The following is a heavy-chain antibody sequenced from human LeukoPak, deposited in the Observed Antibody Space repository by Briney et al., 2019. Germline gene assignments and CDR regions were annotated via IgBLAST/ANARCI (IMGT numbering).Heavy chain of an antibody. V-gene: IGHV1-2*02. CDR3: ARFWHVGVRGVSRYYFDY. CDR2: INPNSGGT. Sequence: ASVKVSCKASGYTFTGYYMHWVRQAPGQGLEWMGWINPNSGGTNYAQQFQGRVTMTRDTSISTAYMELSRLRSDDAAVYYCARFWHVGVRGVSRYYFDYWGQGTLVTVSS. J-gene: IGHJ4*02. CDR1: GYTFTGYY. D-gene: IGHD3-10*01.